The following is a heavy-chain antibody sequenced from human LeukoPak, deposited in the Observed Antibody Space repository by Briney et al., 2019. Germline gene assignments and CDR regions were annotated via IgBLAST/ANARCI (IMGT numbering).Heavy chain of an antibody. CDR1: GFIVSSNY. CDR2: IYSGGTT. J-gene: IGHJ1*01. Sequence: GGSLRLSCAASGFIVSSNYMSWVRQAPGKGLEWVSIIYSGGTTCYADSVRGRFSISRDNSKNTVFLQMNNLRAEDTAVYYCATLTVGATGYFQHWGQGTLVTVSS. V-gene: IGHV3-53*01. D-gene: IGHD1-26*01. CDR3: ATLTVGATGYFQH.